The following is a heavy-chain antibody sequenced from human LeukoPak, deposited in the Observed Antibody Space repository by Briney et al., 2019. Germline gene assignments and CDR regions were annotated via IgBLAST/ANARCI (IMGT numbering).Heavy chain of an antibody. D-gene: IGHD6-13*01. Sequence: ASVRVSCKASGYTFTSTGINWVRQAPGQGLEWMAWISPYNGNTKYARKFQGRVTVTTDASTTTAYMDLRSLRSDDTAVYYCTRDHLTAAGSDAFDIWGQGTMVTVSS. V-gene: IGHV1-18*01. CDR1: GYTFTSTG. CDR3: TRDHLTAAGSDAFDI. CDR2: ISPYNGNT. J-gene: IGHJ3*02.